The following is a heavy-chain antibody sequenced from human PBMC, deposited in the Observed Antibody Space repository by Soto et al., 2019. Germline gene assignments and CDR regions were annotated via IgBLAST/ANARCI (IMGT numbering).Heavy chain of an antibody. CDR1: GDSISTYY. V-gene: IGHV4-4*07. CDR2: IYTSGAT. J-gene: IGHJ4*02. CDR3: ARRASGSGRHFDN. D-gene: IGHD3-10*01. Sequence: QVQLQESGPGLVKPSETLSLTCTVSGDSISTYYWNWIRQPAGKALEWIGRIYTSGATNYNPSLRSRVTMSVDTSKTQCSLELSSVTAADTAVYYCARRASGSGRHFDNWGQGTLVTVSS.